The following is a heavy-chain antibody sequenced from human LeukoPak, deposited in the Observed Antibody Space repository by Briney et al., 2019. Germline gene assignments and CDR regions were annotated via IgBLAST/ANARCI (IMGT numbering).Heavy chain of an antibody. CDR3: ARTDSSGWQDFDY. CDR1: GYTFTGYY. Sequence: ASVKVSCKASGYTFTGYYMHWVRQAPGQGLEWMGWINPNSGGTNYAQKFQGRVTMTRDTSISTAYMELSRLRSDDTAVYYCARTDSSGWQDFDYWGQGTLATVSS. J-gene: IGHJ4*02. CDR2: INPNSGGT. D-gene: IGHD6-19*01. V-gene: IGHV1-2*02.